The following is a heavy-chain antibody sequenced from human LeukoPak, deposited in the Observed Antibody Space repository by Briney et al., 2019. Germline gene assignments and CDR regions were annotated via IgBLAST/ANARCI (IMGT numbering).Heavy chain of an antibody. CDR2: TYSDGSS. Sequence: GGSLRLSCAASGFILSSNYMSWVRQAPGKGLEWVSVTYSDGSSYYTDSVKGRFTVSRDTSKNTLYLQMNSLRAEDTAVYYCASRIAAAGTDAFDIWSQGTMVTVSS. CDR1: GFILSSNY. J-gene: IGHJ3*02. D-gene: IGHD6-13*01. V-gene: IGHV3-66*02. CDR3: ASRIAAAGTDAFDI.